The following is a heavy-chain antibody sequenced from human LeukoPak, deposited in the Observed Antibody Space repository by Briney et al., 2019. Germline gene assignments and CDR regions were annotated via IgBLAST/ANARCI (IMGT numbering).Heavy chain of an antibody. CDR3: ARSVTSYTEFDY. CDR1: GGSISSSNW. V-gene: IGHV4-4*02. D-gene: IGHD2-2*01. J-gene: IGHJ4*02. CDR2: IYHSGST. Sequence: SETLSLTCAVSGGSISSSNWWSWVRQPPGKGLEWIGEIYHSGSTNYNPSLKSRVTISVDKSKNQFSLQLSSVTAADTAVYYCARSVTSYTEFDYWGQGTLVTVSS.